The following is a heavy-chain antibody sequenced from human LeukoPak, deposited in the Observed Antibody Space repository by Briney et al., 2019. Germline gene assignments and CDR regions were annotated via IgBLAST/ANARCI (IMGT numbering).Heavy chain of an antibody. CDR2: ISSEGKTT. D-gene: IGHD6-13*01. CDR3: VKDRWVDH. Sequence: GGSLRLSCSASGFVFSPYAMHWVRQAPGKGLEYVSSISSEGKTTYYADSVKGRFTISRDNSKNTLYLQMSSLRPEDTAVYYCVKDRWVDHWGQGTLVTVSS. CDR1: GFVFSPYA. V-gene: IGHV3-64D*06. J-gene: IGHJ4*02.